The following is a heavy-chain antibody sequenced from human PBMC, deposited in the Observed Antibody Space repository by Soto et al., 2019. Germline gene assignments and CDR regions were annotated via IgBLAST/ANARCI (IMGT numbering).Heavy chain of an antibody. CDR1: GFSLNTGKKG. CDR2: IYSDDDK. J-gene: IGHJ3*01. V-gene: IGHV2-5*02. Sequence: QITLEESGPTPVKPTQTLTLTCTFSGFSLNTGKKGVGWIRQPPGKALEWLAVIYSDDDKRYSPSLESRLTITKDSSKKQVVIQIINVDPVDTGTYYCAHTDQSEAEFFFDVWGQGTTVTVSS. D-gene: IGHD3-3*01. CDR3: AHTDQSEAEFFFDV.